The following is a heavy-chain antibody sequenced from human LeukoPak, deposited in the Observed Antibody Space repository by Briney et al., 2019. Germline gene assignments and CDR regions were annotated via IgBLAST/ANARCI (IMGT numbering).Heavy chain of an antibody. Sequence: ASVKVSCKASGYTFTSYGISWVRQAPGQGLEWMGWISAYNGNTNYAQKLQGRVTMTTDTSTSTAYTELRSLRSDDTAVYYCARASEGYDSSGYYYTLDDYWGQGTLVTVSS. CDR2: ISAYNGNT. V-gene: IGHV1-18*01. J-gene: IGHJ4*02. CDR3: ARASEGYDSSGYYYTLDDY. CDR1: GYTFTSYG. D-gene: IGHD3-22*01.